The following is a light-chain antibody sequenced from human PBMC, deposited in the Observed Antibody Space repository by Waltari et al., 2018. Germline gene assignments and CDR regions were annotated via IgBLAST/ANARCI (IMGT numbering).Light chain of an antibody. CDR1: QIVSSNY. CDR2: GAT. J-gene: IGKJ1*01. CDR3: QQYGSSPET. Sequence: EIVLTQSPGTLSLSPGERATLPCRASQIVSSNYLAWYQQNPGPAPRLLILGATRRAPGIPDRFRGSVSGIDFTLTISTLEPEDFAVYYCQQYGSSPETFGQGTKVDIK. V-gene: IGKV3-20*01.